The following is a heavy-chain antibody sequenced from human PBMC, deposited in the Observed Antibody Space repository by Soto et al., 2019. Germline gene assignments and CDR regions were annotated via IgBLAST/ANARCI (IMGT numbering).Heavy chain of an antibody. J-gene: IGHJ6*02. V-gene: IGHV3-7*03. CDR3: ARDQNGFYYYYGMDV. Sequence: EVQLVESGGGWVQPGGSLRLSCAASGFTFSSYWMSWVRQAPGKGLEWVANIKQDGSEKYYVDSVKGRFTISRDNAKNSLYLQMNSLRAEDTAVYYCARDQNGFYYYYGMDVWGQGTTVTVSS. CDR1: GFTFSSYW. CDR2: IKQDGSEK.